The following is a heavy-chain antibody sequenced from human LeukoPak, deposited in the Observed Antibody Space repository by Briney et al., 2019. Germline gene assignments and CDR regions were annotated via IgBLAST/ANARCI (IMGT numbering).Heavy chain of an antibody. CDR1: GGSFSGYY. Sequence: SETLSLTCAVYGGSFSGYYWSWIRQPPGKGLEWIGEINHSGYTNYNPSLKSRVTMSVDTSKNQFSLKLSSVTAADTAVYYCARHYYGGSGAFDIWGQGTMVTVSS. D-gene: IGHD4-23*01. J-gene: IGHJ3*02. CDR3: ARHYYGGSGAFDI. V-gene: IGHV4-34*01. CDR2: INHSGYT.